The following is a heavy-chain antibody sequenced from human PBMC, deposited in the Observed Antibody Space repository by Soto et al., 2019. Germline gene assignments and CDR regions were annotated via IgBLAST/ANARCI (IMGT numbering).Heavy chain of an antibody. CDR1: GFTFSDYF. CDR3: AIGHWLGC. D-gene: IGHD6-19*01. CDR2: IKQDGNER. V-gene: IGHV3-7*01. Sequence: ELQLVDSGGALVQPGASLRLSCAASGFTFSDYFMTWVLQAPGKGLEWVATIKQDGNERYYVDSVKGRFTISRDNAKNSLYLQMNALRAEYTAVYYCAIGHWLGCWGQRTLVTVSS. J-gene: IGHJ4*02.